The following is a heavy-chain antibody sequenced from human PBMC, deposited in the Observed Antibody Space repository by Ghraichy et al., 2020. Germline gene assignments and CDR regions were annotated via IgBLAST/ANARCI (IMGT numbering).Heavy chain of an antibody. Sequence: SETLSLTCTVSGGSISSSSYYWGWIRQPPGKGLEWIGSIYYSGSTYYNPSIKSRVTISVDTSKNQFSLKLSSVTAADTAVYYCARRVGGQWLVPFFDYWGQGTLVTVSS. CDR1: GGSISSSSYY. V-gene: IGHV4-39*01. D-gene: IGHD6-19*01. J-gene: IGHJ4*02. CDR2: IYYSGST. CDR3: ARRVGGQWLVPFFDY.